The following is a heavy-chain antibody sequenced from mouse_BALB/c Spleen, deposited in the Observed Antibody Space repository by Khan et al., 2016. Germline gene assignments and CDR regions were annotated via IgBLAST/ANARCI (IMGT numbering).Heavy chain of an antibody. D-gene: IGHD1-1*01. CDR2: IDPANGNT. J-gene: IGHJ4*01. CDR1: GFNIKDTY. CDR3: ASELYYYGSSYYAMDY. V-gene: IGHV14-3*02. Sequence: VQLQQSGAESVKPGASVKLSCTATGFNIKDTYMYWVKQRPEQGLEWIGRIDPANGNTKYVPKFQGKATITADTSSNTAYLQLSSLTSEDTAVYYCASELYYYGSSYYAMDYWGQGTSATVSS.